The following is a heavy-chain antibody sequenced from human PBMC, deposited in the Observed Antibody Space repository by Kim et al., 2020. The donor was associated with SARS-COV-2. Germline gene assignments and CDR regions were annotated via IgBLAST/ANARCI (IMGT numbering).Heavy chain of an antibody. V-gene: IGHV3-30*04. Sequence: GGSLRLSCAASGFTFSSYAMHWVRQAPGKGLEWVAVISYDGSNKYYADSVKGRFTISRDNSKNTLYLQMNSLRAEDTAVYYCARGGWSGWYWGQGTLVTVSS. J-gene: IGHJ4*02. CDR3: ARGGWSGWY. D-gene: IGHD2-15*01. CDR1: GFTFSSYA. CDR2: ISYDGSNK.